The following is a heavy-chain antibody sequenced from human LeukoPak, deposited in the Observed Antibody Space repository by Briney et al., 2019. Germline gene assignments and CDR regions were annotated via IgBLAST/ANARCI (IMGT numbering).Heavy chain of an antibody. V-gene: IGHV3-21*01. D-gene: IGHD2-15*01. CDR1: GFTFSSYS. J-gene: IGHJ4*02. CDR3: ARDSYCSGGSCYGDFDY. CDR2: ISSSSSYI. Sequence: GGSLRLSCAASGFTFSSYSMNWVRQAPGKGLEWVSSISSSSSYIYYADSVKGRFTISSNNAKNSLYQQMNSLRAEDTAVYYCARDSYCSGGSCYGDFDYWGQGTLVTVSS.